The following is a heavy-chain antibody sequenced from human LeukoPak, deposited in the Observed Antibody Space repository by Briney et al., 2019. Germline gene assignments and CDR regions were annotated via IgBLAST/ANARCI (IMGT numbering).Heavy chain of an antibody. V-gene: IGHV4-61*02. CDR1: GGSISSGSYY. CDR3: ARLGTGGQQLVPDEYFQH. CDR2: IYTSGST. Sequence: PSQTLSLTCTVSGGSISSGSYYWSWIRQPAGKGLEWIGRIYTSGSTNYNPSLKSRVTISVDTSKNQFSLKLSSVTAADTAVYYCARLGTGGQQLVPDEYFQHWGQGTLVTVSS. J-gene: IGHJ1*01. D-gene: IGHD6-13*01.